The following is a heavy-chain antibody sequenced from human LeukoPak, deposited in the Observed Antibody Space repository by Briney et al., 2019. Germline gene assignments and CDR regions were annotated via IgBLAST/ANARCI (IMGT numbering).Heavy chain of an antibody. J-gene: IGHJ6*04. CDR2: IYCGGST. V-gene: IGHV3-66*02. Sequence: PGGSLRHSRAASGFTLRSNYMSWVRQAPGKGLEWVSVIYCGGSTYYSDSVKGRFTISRDNSKNTLYLQMNSLRAEDTALYYCARERDVDLWAKGNRVTVSS. CDR3: ARERDVDL. CDR1: GFTLRSNY.